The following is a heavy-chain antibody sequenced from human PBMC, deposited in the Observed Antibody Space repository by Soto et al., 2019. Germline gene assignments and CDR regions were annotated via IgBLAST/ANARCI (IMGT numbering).Heavy chain of an antibody. Sequence: SETLSLTCTVSGGSISSGGYYWSWIRQHPGKGLEWIGYIYYSGSTYYNPSLKSRVTISVDTSKNQFSLKLSSVTAADTAVYYCARDWCSGGRCYDLWGQGTLVTVSS. CDR3: ARDWCSGGRCYDL. V-gene: IGHV4-31*03. J-gene: IGHJ4*02. CDR2: IYYSGST. CDR1: GGSISSGGYY. D-gene: IGHD2-15*01.